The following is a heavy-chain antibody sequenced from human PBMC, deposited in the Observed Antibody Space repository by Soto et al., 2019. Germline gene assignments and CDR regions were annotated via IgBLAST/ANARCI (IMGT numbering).Heavy chain of an antibody. CDR3: AKDKERGGYDSDFDS. J-gene: IGHJ4*02. V-gene: IGHV3-23*01. Sequence: EVQLLESGGGLIQPGGSLRLSCAASGFTLGTYGMGWVRQAPGKGLELVSTITGGNTYYAASVKGRFTISRDNSKNTLYLQMSNLRAEDTALYYCAKDKERGGYDSDFDSWGKGTLVAVSS. CDR2: ITGGNT. CDR1: GFTLGTYG. D-gene: IGHD3-3*01.